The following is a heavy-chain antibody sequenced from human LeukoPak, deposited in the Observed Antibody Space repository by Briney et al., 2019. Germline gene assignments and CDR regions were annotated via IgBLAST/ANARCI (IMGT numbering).Heavy chain of an antibody. Sequence: ASVKVSCKASGYTFTSYAMHWVRQAPGQRLEWMGWINAGNGDTKYSQKFQGRVTITRDTSASTAYMELSSLRSEDTAVYYCARALRLGELSLGGYWGQGTLITVSS. CDR2: INAGNGDT. V-gene: IGHV1-3*01. D-gene: IGHD3-16*02. CDR3: ARALRLGELSLGGY. CDR1: GYTFTSYA. J-gene: IGHJ4*02.